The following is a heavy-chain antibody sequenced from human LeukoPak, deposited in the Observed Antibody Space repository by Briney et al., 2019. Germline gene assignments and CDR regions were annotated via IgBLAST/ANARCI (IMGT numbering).Heavy chain of an antibody. Sequence: GGSLRLSCAASRFTFSNYWMSWVRQAPGKGLEWVSGITNSGGNTYYADSVKGRFTISRDDSKNTLFLEMNSLRVEDTAVYYCAKGRGFRVWDPWDNWGQGTLITVSS. J-gene: IGHJ4*02. V-gene: IGHV3-23*01. CDR2: ITNSGGNT. D-gene: IGHD3-16*01. CDR3: AKGRGFRVWDPWDN. CDR1: RFTFSNYW.